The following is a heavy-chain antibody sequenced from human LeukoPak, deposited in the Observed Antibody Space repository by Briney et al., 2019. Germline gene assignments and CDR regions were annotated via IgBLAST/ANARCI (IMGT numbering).Heavy chain of an antibody. CDR2: IKQDGSEK. J-gene: IGHJ4*02. Sequence: GGSLRLSCAASGFTFSSYWMSWVHQAPGKGLEWVANIKQDGSEKYYVDSVKGRFTISRDNAKNSLYLQMNSLRGEDTAVYYCARDNYYGSGSYPPLDYWGQGTLVTVSS. CDR3: ARDNYYGSGSYPPLDY. D-gene: IGHD3-10*01. V-gene: IGHV3-7*01. CDR1: GFTFSSYW.